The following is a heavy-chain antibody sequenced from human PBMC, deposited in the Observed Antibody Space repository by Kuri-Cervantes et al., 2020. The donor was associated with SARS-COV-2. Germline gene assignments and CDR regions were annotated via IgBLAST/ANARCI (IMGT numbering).Heavy chain of an antibody. CDR3: ARDTGTYCSDISCYGYYYYYGMDV. Sequence: SETLSLTCTVSGGSMSDHYWSWIRQSPGKGLEWIGYIYDSGTTNYNPSLKGRVTVSVDKSKNHFSLRLSSVTAADTAVYYCARDTGTYCSDISCYGYYYYYGMDVWGQGTTVTVSS. CDR1: GGSMSDHY. V-gene: IGHV4-59*11. CDR2: IYDSGTT. D-gene: IGHD2-2*01. J-gene: IGHJ6*02.